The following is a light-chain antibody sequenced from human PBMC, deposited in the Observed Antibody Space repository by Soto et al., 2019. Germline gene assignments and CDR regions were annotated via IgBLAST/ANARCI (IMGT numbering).Light chain of an antibody. CDR2: EVS. V-gene: IGLV2-14*01. Sequence: QSALTQPASVSGSPGQSITISCTGTSSDVGGYNYVSWYQQHPGKAPKLMIYEVSNRPSGVSNRFSGSKSDNTASLTISGLQAEDEADYYCSSYTSTSTIVVFGGATKLTV. CDR3: SSYTSTSTIVV. J-gene: IGLJ2*01. CDR1: SSDVGGYNY.